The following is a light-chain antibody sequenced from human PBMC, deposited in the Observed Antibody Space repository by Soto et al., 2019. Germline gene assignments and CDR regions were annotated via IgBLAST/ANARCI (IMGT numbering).Light chain of an antibody. V-gene: IGKV3-15*01. J-gene: IGKJ5*01. Sequence: EIVMTQSPATLSVSPGERATLSCRASQSISNKLAWYQHKPGQAPRLLIYDTSTRVAGIPARFTGSGSGTDFTLTISSLQSEDLAVYYCQQYNIWRSISFGQGTRLEI. CDR1: QSISNK. CDR3: QQYNIWRSIS. CDR2: DTS.